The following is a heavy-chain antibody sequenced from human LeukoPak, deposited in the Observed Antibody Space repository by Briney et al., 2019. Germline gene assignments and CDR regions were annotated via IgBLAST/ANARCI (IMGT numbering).Heavy chain of an antibody. D-gene: IGHD3-3*01. Sequence: ASVKVSCKASGYTFTGYYMHWVRQAPGQGLEWMGIINPSGGSTSYAHKFQGRVTFSADKSTNTVYMHLNSLRFEDTAVYYCARNHNYTDHYNHMDVWGRGTAITVSS. CDR2: INPSGGST. CDR1: GYTFTGYY. J-gene: IGHJ6*03. V-gene: IGHV1-46*01. CDR3: ARNHNYTDHYNHMDV.